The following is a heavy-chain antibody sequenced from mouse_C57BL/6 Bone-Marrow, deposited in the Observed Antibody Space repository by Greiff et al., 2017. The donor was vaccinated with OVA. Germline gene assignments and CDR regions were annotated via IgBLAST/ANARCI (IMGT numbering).Heavy chain of an antibody. CDR2: ISSGSSTI. CDR1: GFTFSDYG. V-gene: IGHV5-17*01. D-gene: IGHD2-4*01. J-gene: IGHJ4*01. CDR3: ARGLRPYYYAMDY. Sequence: EVKLQESGGGLVKPGGSLKLSCAASGFTFSDYGMHWVRQAPEKGLEWVAYISSGSSTIYYADTVKGRFTISRDNAKNTLFLQMTSLRSEDTAMYYCARGLRPYYYAMDYWGQGTSVTVSS.